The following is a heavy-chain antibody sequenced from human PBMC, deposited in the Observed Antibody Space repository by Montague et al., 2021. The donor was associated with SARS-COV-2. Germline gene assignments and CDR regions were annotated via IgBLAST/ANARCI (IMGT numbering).Heavy chain of an antibody. Sequence: SETLSLTCAVYGGSFSAYCWSWIRQAPGKGLEWIGQINHSEGTNYSPSLKSRVTISLDTSKNQFSLNLNSVTAADTAVYYCARGLPPPPSYYYESSGYYFDQWGQGTLVTVSS. CDR2: INHSEGT. D-gene: IGHD3-22*01. J-gene: IGHJ4*02. CDR1: GGSFSAYC. CDR3: ARGLPPPPSYYYESSGYYFDQ. V-gene: IGHV4-34*01.